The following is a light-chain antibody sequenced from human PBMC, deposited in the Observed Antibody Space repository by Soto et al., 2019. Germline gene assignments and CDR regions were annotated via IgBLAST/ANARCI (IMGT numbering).Light chain of an antibody. Sequence: DIQMTQSPSTLSASVGDRVTITCRASQSISSWLAWYQQKPGTAPKLLIYKASSLQSGVPSRFSGSGSGTEFTLTISSLQPDDFATDDCQQYSSYPYTFGQGTKLEIK. CDR3: QQYSSYPYT. J-gene: IGKJ2*01. V-gene: IGKV1-5*03. CDR1: QSISSW. CDR2: KAS.